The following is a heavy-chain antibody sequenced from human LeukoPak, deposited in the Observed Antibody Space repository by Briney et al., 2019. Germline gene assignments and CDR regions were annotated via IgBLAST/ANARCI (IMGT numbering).Heavy chain of an antibody. V-gene: IGHV4-59*01. Sequence: SETLSLTCTVSGGSISSYYWSWIRQPPGKGLEWIGYIYYTGTTNYNPSLKSRLTISVDTSKNQFSLNLSSVTSADTAVYYCARDGFNYGSKIGFDFWGQGTMVTVSS. D-gene: IGHD5-18*01. J-gene: IGHJ3*01. CDR2: IYYTGTT. CDR1: GGSISSYY. CDR3: ARDGFNYGSKIGFDF.